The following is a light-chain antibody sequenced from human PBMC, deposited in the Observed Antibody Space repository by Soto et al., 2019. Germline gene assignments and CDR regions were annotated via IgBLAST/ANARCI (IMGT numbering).Light chain of an antibody. J-gene: IGLJ2*01. CDR2: DVT. V-gene: IGLV2-14*03. Sequence: QSALTQPASVSGSPGQSITISCTGTSSDVGAYNYVSWYQQHPGKAPKLIFYDVTNRPSGVSNRFSGSKSGNTASLTISGLQTEDEADYYCSSYTTSSTVLFGGGTKVTVL. CDR1: SSDVGAYNY. CDR3: SSYTTSSTVL.